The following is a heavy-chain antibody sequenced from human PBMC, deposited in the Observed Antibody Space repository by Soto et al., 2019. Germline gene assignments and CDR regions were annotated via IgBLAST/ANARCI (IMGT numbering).Heavy chain of an antibody. CDR2: ISGSGGST. CDR3: AKDIGDLAAAGTFEYYFDY. D-gene: IGHD6-13*01. CDR1: GFTFSSYA. Sequence: GGSLRLSCAASGFTFSSYAMSWVRQAPGKGLEWVSAISGSGGSTYYADSVKGRFTISRDNSKNTLYLQMNSLRAEDTAVYYCAKDIGDLAAAGTFEYYFDYWGQGTLVTVSS. V-gene: IGHV3-23*01. J-gene: IGHJ4*02.